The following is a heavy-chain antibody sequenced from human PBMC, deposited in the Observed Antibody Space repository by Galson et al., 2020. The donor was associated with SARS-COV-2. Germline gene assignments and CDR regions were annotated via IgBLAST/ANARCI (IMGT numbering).Heavy chain of an antibody. CDR3: TTDLQRPGYYFGN. V-gene: IGHV3-23*01. Sequence: GGSLRLSCAASGFTFSVYAMTWVRQAPGRGLEWVSGISGGGDRTDYADSVKGRFTISRDNSKNTLFLQLNNVRAKDTALYFCTTDLQRPGYYFGNWGRGTLVTVSS. J-gene: IGHJ4*02. CDR2: ISGGGDRT. CDR1: GFTFSVYA. D-gene: IGHD2-15*01.